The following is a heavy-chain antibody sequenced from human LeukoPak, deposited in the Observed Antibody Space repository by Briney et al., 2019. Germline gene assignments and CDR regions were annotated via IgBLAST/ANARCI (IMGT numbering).Heavy chain of an antibody. Sequence: GGSLRLSCAASGFTFSSYGMTWVRQAPGKGLEWVSYISSSSSTIYYADSVKGRFTISRDNAKNSLYLQLNSLRAADTAVYYCARVGAVGGVFRAFDIWGQGTMVTVSS. CDR1: GFTFSSYG. D-gene: IGHD3-16*01. CDR2: ISSSSSTI. J-gene: IGHJ3*02. V-gene: IGHV3-48*01. CDR3: ARVGAVGGVFRAFDI.